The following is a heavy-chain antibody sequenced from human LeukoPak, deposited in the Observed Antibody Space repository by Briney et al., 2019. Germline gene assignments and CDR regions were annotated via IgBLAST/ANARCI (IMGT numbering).Heavy chain of an antibody. D-gene: IGHD1-14*01. Sequence: GGSLRLSCAASGFTVITNDTTWVRQAPGKGLEWVSVLYSDGNTKYADSVQGRFTISRDHSKNTLYLEMNSLSPDDTAVYYCARGVEPLAANTLAYWGQGTLVTVSS. J-gene: IGHJ4*02. CDR1: GFTVITND. CDR2: LYSDGNT. V-gene: IGHV3-53*01. CDR3: ARGVEPLAANTLAY.